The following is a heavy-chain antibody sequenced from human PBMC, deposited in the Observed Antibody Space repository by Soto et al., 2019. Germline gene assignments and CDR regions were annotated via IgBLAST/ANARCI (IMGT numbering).Heavy chain of an antibody. CDR2: IYYSGST. Sequence: SETLSLTCTVSGGSISSYYWSWIRQPPGKGLEWIGYIYYSGSTNYNPSLKSRVTISVDTSKNQFSLKLSSVTAADTAVYYCARGSVLGEPYYFDYWGQGTLVTVSS. CDR1: GGSISSYY. J-gene: IGHJ4*02. V-gene: IGHV4-59*01. D-gene: IGHD3-16*01. CDR3: ARGSVLGEPYYFDY.